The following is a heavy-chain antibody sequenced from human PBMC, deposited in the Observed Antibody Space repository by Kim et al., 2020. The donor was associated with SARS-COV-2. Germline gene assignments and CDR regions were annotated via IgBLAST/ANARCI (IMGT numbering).Heavy chain of an antibody. V-gene: IGHV4-39*01. CDR1: VGSISSSSYH. J-gene: IGHJ5*02. CDR3: ARRPLTGGAES. D-gene: IGHD2-8*02. CDR2: IHYIGTTRT. Sequence: SETLSLTCTVSVGSISSSSYHWDWIRQPPGKGLEWIGSIHYIGTTRTYYNPSLKSRVTISVDTSKNQFSLKLSSVTAADSAGYYCARRPLTGGAESWGQG.